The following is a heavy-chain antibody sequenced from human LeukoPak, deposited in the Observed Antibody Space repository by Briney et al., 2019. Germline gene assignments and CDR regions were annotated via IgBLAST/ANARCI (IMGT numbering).Heavy chain of an antibody. CDR1: GFTFSSYG. CDR3: AREGGRYFDWLYLLPLGLGYMDV. V-gene: IGHV3-30*02. D-gene: IGHD3-9*01. Sequence: GGSLRLSCAASGFTFSSYGMHWVRQAPGKGLEWVAFIRYDGSNKYYAGSVKGRFTISRDNSKNTLYLQMNSLRAEDAAVYYCAREGGRYFDWLYLLPLGLGYMDVWGKGTTVTVSS. J-gene: IGHJ6*03. CDR2: IRYDGSNK.